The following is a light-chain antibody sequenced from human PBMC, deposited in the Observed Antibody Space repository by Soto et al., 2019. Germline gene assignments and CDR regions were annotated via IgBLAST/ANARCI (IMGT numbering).Light chain of an antibody. J-gene: IGLJ1*01. CDR1: SSDVGSYYF. CDR2: DVT. V-gene: IGLV2-11*01. Sequence: QCVLTQPRSVFGSPGQSVTISCTGTSSDVGSYYFVSWYQQHPGKAPKIIIYDVTKRPSGVPDRFSGSKSGNTASLTISGLQAEDEADYYCCSYAGSYTHVFGTGTKLTVL. CDR3: CSYAGSYTHV.